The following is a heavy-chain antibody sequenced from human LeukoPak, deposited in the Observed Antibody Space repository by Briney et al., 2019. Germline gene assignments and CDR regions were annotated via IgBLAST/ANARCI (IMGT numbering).Heavy chain of an antibody. Sequence: ASVKVFCKSSASTFTAYYFHWVRQAPGQGLEWMGWISPDSGDTNFAQKFQGRVAMTRDTSIRTVYMELSRLRSDDTAICYCAAGGYYAFLVSWGQGTLVTVSS. CDR3: AAGGYYAFLVS. V-gene: IGHV1-2*02. CDR2: ISPDSGDT. D-gene: IGHD3-10*01. J-gene: IGHJ5*02. CDR1: ASTFTAYY.